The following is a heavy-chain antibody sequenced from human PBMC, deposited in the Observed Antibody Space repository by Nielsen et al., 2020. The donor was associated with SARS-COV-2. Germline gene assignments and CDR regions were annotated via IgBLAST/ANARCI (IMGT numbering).Heavy chain of an antibody. Sequence: SVKVSCKASGGSFSSYAINWVRQAPGQGLEWMGGIIPIFGTANYAQKFQGRVTMTRNTSISTAYMELSSLRSEDTAVYYCARELLGGSSGRMFGTYYYYGMDVWGQGTTVTVSS. CDR1: GGSFSSYA. CDR2: IIPIFGTA. CDR3: ARELLGGSSGRMFGTYYYYGMDV. V-gene: IGHV1-69*05. J-gene: IGHJ6*02. D-gene: IGHD6-19*01.